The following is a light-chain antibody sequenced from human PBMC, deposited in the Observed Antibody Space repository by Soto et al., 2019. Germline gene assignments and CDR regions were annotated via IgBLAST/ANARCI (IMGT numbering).Light chain of an antibody. V-gene: IGKV1-5*03. CDR1: QSLNNY. J-gene: IGKJ1*01. CDR2: KAS. CDR3: QQYNSYSPWT. Sequence: DIQMTQSPSTLSASVGDRVTITCRASQSLNNYLAWYQQKPGKAPKLLIYKASTLKSGVPSRFSGSGSGTDFTLTISSLQPDDFATYYCQQYNSYSPWTFGQGTKVDI.